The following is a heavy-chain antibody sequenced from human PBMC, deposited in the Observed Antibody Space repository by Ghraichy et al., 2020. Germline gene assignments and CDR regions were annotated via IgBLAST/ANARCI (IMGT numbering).Heavy chain of an antibody. CDR1: GFPLSLYA. CDR2: ISSDKSKK. J-gene: IGHJ4*02. V-gene: IGHV3-30-3*01. Sequence: GGSLRLSCAASGFPLSLYALHWVRQAPGKGLEWLALISSDKSKKDYADSVKGRFTISRDNSKNALYLEVNSLRAEDTAMYYCARDPDYGSGPFDYWGQGTLVTVSS. CDR3: ARDPDYGSGPFDY. D-gene: IGHD3-10*01.